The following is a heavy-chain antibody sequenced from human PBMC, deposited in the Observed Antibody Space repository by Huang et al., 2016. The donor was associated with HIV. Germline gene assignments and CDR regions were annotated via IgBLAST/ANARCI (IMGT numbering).Heavy chain of an antibody. CDR1: GYSFSSYC. D-gene: IGHD6-6*01. CDR2: ILPDDSYT. Sequence: VQLVQSGAEVKKPGGSLKISCKGSGYSFSSYCIAWVRQMPGKGLEWMGVILPDDSYTTYSPSCEGQVTISADKSIGTAYLQWSSLKASDTAMYYCARRFSSSSGYFDYWGQGSLVTVSS. J-gene: IGHJ4*02. CDR3: ARRFSSSSGYFDY. V-gene: IGHV5-51*01.